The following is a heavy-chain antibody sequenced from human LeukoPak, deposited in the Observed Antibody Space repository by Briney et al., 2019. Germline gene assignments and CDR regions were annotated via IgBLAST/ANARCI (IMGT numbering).Heavy chain of an antibody. V-gene: IGHV3-30-3*01. D-gene: IGHD3-16*01. CDR1: GFTFSSYA. Sequence: GGSLRLSCAASGFTFSSYAMHWVRQAPGKGLEWVAVISYDGSNKYYADSVKGRFTISRDNSKNTLYLQMNSLRAEDTAVYYCARAQEWTTIGGYFQHWGQGTLVTVSS. J-gene: IGHJ1*01. CDR3: ARAQEWTTIGGYFQH. CDR2: ISYDGSNK.